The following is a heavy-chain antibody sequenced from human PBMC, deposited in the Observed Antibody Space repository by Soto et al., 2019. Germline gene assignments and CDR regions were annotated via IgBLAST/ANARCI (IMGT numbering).Heavy chain of an antibody. V-gene: IGHV1-69*06. CDR1: GGTFSSYA. J-gene: IGHJ3*02. D-gene: IGHD3-22*01. CDR2: IIPIFGTA. Sequence: SVKVSCKASGGTFSSYAISWVLQAPGQGLEWMGGIIPIFGTANYAQKFQGRVTITADKSTSTAYMELSSLRSEDTAVYYCARDGPMIVRGAFDIWGQGTMVTVSS. CDR3: ARDGPMIVRGAFDI.